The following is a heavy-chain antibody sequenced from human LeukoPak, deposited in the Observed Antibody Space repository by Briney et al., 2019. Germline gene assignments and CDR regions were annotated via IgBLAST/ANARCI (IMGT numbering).Heavy chain of an antibody. J-gene: IGHJ3*02. CDR2: INPSGGSI. CDR3: ARDPWGRGYCSTTSCQNLGGNDAFDI. V-gene: IGHV1-46*01. CDR1: GYTFTTYY. Sequence: ASVKVSCKASGYTFTTYYIHWVRQAPGQGLEWMGIINPSGGSITYAQKFQGRVTMTRDTSTSTVYMELSSLRSEDTAVYYCARDPWGRGYCSTTSCQNLGGNDAFDIWGQGTMVTVSS. D-gene: IGHD2-2*01.